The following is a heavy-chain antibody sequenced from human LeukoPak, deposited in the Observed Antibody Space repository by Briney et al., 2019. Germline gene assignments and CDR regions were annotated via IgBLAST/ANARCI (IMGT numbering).Heavy chain of an antibody. J-gene: IGHJ4*02. CDR1: GYTFTGYY. V-gene: IGHV1-2*06. Sequence: ASVKVSCKASGYTFTGYYMHWVRQVPEQGLEWMGRINPNSGGTNYAQKFQGRVTMTRDTSINTGYMELSRLRSDDTAVYYCARGQQLDDFENWGQGTLVTVSS. D-gene: IGHD6-13*01. CDR2: INPNSGGT. CDR3: ARGQQLDDFEN.